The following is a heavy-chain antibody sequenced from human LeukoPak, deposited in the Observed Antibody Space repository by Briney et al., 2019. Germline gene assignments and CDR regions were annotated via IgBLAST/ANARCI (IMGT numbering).Heavy chain of an antibody. Sequence: SVKVSCKASGFTYTSSAVQWVRQARGQRLEWIGWIVVGTGNTKYAQKFQERVTITRDMSTSTAYMELSSLRSEDTAVYYCAAGLLSDFWGQGTLVSVSS. J-gene: IGHJ4*02. V-gene: IGHV1-58*01. D-gene: IGHD4/OR15-4a*01. CDR3: AAGLLSDF. CDR2: IVVGTGNT. CDR1: GFTYTSSA.